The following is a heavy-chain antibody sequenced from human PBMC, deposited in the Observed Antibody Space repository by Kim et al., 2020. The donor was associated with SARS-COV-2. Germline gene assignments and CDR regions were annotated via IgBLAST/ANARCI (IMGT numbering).Heavy chain of an antibody. Sequence: SETLSLTCAVYGGSFSGYYWSWIRQPPGKGLEWIGEINHSGSTNYNPSLKSRVTISVDTSKNQFSLKLSSVTAADTAVYYCARGRHLRVGATLWFDPWGQGTLVTVSS. CDR2: INHSGST. CDR3: ARGRHLRVGATLWFDP. CDR1: GGSFSGYY. J-gene: IGHJ5*02. V-gene: IGHV4-34*01. D-gene: IGHD1-26*01.